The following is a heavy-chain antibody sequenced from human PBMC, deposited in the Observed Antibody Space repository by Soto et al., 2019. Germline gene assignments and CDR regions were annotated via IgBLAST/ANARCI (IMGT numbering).Heavy chain of an antibody. CDR3: ARGGNFWSGYYDGDGMDV. CDR1: GYTFTGCY. J-gene: IGHJ6*02. V-gene: IGHV1-2*02. Sequence: ASVKVSCKASGYTFTGCYMHWVRQAPGQGLEWMGWINPNSGGTNYAQKFQGRVTMTRDTSISTAYMELSRLRSDDTAVYYCARGGNFWSGYYDGDGMDVWGQGTTVTVSS. D-gene: IGHD3-3*01. CDR2: INPNSGGT.